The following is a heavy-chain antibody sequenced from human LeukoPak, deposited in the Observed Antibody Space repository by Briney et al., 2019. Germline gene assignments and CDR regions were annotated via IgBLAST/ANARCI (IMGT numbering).Heavy chain of an antibody. D-gene: IGHD1-26*01. CDR3: AKKVYSGSYAQSFTEYYFDY. CDR1: GFTFSSYA. V-gene: IGHV3-23*01. Sequence: GGSLRLPCAASGFTFSSYAMSWVRQAPGKGLEWVSAISGSGGSTYYADSVKGRFTISRDNSKNTLYLQMNSLRAEDTAVYYCAKKVYSGSYAQSFTEYYFDYWGQGTLVTVSS. J-gene: IGHJ4*02. CDR2: ISGSGGST.